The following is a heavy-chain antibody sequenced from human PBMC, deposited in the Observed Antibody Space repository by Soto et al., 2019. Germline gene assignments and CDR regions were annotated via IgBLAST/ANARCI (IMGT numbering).Heavy chain of an antibody. V-gene: IGHV1-8*01. CDR1: GYTFTSHD. CDR2: MNPNSGHT. J-gene: IGHJ5*02. D-gene: IGHD2-2*01. Sequence: QVQLVQSGAEVKKPGASVKVSCKASGYTFTSHDINWMRQATGQGLEWMGWMNPNSGHTNYAQKFQGRVTMTRDTSISTPYMELTNLRSEDTAIYYCASDMSTTWGQGTLVTVSS. CDR3: ASDMSTT.